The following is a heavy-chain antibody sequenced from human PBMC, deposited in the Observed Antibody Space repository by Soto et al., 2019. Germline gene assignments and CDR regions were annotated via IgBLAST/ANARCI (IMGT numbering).Heavy chain of an antibody. V-gene: IGHV1-69*02. CDR1: GGTFSSYT. CDR2: NIPILGIA. D-gene: IGHD2-21*02. CDR3: ARHCGGDCYSDQYNWFDP. J-gene: IGHJ5*02. Sequence: QVQLVQSGAEVKKPGSSVKVSCKASGGTFSSYTISWVRQAPGQGLEWMGRNIPILGIANYAQKFQGRVTITAAKSTSTAYMELSSLRSEDTAVYYCARHCGGDCYSDQYNWFDPWGQGTLVTVSS.